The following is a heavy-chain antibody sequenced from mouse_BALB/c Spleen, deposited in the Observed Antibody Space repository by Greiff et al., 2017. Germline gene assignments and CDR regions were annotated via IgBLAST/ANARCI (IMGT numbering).Heavy chain of an antibody. Sequence: QVQLQQPGAELVKPGASVKLSCKASGYTFTSYWMHWVKQRPGQGLEWIGEIDPSDSYTNYNQKFKGKATLTVDKSSSTAYMELRSLTSEDTAVYYCAREGYGYAMDYWGQGTSVTVSS. CDR2: IDPSDSYT. CDR1: GYTFTSYW. V-gene: IGHV1-69*02. J-gene: IGHJ4*01. D-gene: IGHD2-2*01. CDR3: AREGYGYAMDY.